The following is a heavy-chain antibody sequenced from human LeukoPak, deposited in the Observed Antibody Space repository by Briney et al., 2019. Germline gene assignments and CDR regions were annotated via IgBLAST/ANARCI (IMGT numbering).Heavy chain of an antibody. CDR1: GYTFTGYD. CDR3: ARNVRDTGTFDN. CDR2: MNPNSGNT. J-gene: IGHJ4*02. D-gene: IGHD5-18*01. V-gene: IGHV1-8*01. Sequence: ASVKVSCKASGYTFTGYDINWVRQATGQGLEWMGWMNPNSGNTGYAQKFQGRVTMTRDTSISTAYMELSSLRSEDTAVYYCARNVRDTGTFDNWGQGTLVTVSS.